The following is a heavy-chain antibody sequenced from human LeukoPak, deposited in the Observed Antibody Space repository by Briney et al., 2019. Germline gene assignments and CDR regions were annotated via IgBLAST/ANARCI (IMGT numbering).Heavy chain of an antibody. CDR2: INPTGGST. J-gene: IGHJ4*02. CDR1: GYTFTSYY. D-gene: IGHD6-19*01. Sequence: ASVKVSCKASGYTFTSYYMHWVRQAPGQGLEWMGLINPTGGSTGYAQKFQGRVTMTRDMSTSTVYMELSSLRSEDTAVYYCARFSSGWYYFDYWGQGTLVTVSS. CDR3: ARFSSGWYYFDY. V-gene: IGHV1-46*01.